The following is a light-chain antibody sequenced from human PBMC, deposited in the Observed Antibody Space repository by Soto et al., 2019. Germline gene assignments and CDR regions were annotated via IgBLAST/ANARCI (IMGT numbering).Light chain of an antibody. CDR2: GAS. Sequence: EKALAQSQVTLSLSPGERATLSCSASQSVSSNLAWYQQRPGQAPRLLIYGASTRASGVPDRFSGSGSGTEFILTISSLQSEDSAVYYCQQYDVWPALTFGGGTKMDIK. CDR1: QSVSSN. V-gene: IGKV3-15*01. J-gene: IGKJ4*01. CDR3: QQYDVWPALT.